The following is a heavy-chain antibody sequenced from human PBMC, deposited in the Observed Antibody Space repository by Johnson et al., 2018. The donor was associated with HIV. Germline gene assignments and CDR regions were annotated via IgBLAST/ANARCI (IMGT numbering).Heavy chain of an antibody. D-gene: IGHD6-19*01. CDR2: IKSKTDGGTT. Sequence: VQLVESGGRLVQPGGSLGLSCVTSGFTFSNYWMSWVRQAPGKGLEWVGHIKSKTDGGTTDYAGPVKGRFTIPRDDSKNTLYLEMNSLKIEDTAVYYCTTARNRLWSSSGWTGFWAFDIWGQGTMVTVSS. CDR3: TTARNRLWSSSGWTGFWAFDI. V-gene: IGHV3-15*01. CDR1: GFTFSNYW. J-gene: IGHJ3*02.